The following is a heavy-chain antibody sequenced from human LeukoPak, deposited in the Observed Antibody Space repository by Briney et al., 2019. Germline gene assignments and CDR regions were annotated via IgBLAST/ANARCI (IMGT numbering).Heavy chain of an antibody. V-gene: IGHV3-30*18. CDR1: GFSFSSYG. CDR2: ISHDGSNK. CDR3: AKEEGRLTGSLFRY. Sequence: GGSPRLSCAASGFSFSSYGMHWVRQAPGKGLEWVAVISHDGSNKYYADSVKGRFTISRDNSKNTLYLQMNSLRAEDTAVYYCAKEEGRLTGSLFRYWGQGTLVTVSS. J-gene: IGHJ4*02. D-gene: IGHD3-9*01.